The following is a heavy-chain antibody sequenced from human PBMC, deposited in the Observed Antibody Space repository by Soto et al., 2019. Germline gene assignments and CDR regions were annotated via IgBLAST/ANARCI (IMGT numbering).Heavy chain of an antibody. D-gene: IGHD6-13*01. Sequence: GVLRLSCAASGFTFSSYWMSWVRQAPGKGLEWMANIKQDGSEKYYVDSVKGRFTISRDNAKNSLYLQMNSLRAEDTAVYYCASDIAAAGKNDAFDIWGQGTMVTVSS. CDR2: IKQDGSEK. V-gene: IGHV3-7*01. CDR1: GFTFSSYW. CDR3: ASDIAAAGKNDAFDI. J-gene: IGHJ3*02.